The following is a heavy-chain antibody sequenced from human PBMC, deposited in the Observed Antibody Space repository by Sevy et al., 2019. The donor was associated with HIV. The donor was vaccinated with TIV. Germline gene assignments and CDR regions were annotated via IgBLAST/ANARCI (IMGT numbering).Heavy chain of an antibody. CDR1: GFTFSSYA. CDR3: AKEYYYDSRGSVGAFDI. D-gene: IGHD3-22*01. V-gene: IGHV3-23*01. CDR2: ISGSGGST. Sequence: GGSLRLSCAASGFTFSSYAMSWVRQAPGKGLEWVSAISGSGGSTYYADSVKGRFTISRDNSKNTLYLQMNSLRAEDTAVYYCAKEYYYDSRGSVGAFDIWGQGTMVTVSS. J-gene: IGHJ3*02.